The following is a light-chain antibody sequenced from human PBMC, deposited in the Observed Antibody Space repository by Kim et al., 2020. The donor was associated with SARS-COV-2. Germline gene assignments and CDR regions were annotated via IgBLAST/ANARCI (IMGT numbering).Light chain of an antibody. CDR1: QGIGYY. Sequence: DIRIAQSPPSLSASVGDRVTITCRTDQGIGYYLAWYQHKPGVSPTLLIYAASTLQSGVSSRFNGSGSGTNFSLTISSLQPADVGTYYCQKYNSAPWTFCPGTKVEIK. J-gene: IGKJ1*01. CDR3: QKYNSAPWT. V-gene: IGKV1-27*01. CDR2: AAS.